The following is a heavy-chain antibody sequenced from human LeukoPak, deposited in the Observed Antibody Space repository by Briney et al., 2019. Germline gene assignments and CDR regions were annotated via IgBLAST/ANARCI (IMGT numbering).Heavy chain of an antibody. V-gene: IGHV3-33*08. CDR2: IWYDGSNK. Sequence: PGGSLRLSCAASGFTFSSYWMHWVRQAPGKELEWVAVIWYDGSNKYYADSVKGRFTLSRDNSKNTLYLQMNSLRAEDTAVYYCARHREMATILYYFDYWGQGTLVTVSS. CDR1: GFTFSSYW. CDR3: ARHREMATILYYFDY. J-gene: IGHJ4*02. D-gene: IGHD5-24*01.